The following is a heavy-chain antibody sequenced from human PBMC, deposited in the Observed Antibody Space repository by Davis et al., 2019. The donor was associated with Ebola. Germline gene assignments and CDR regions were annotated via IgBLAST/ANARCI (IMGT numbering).Heavy chain of an antibody. CDR2: IKQDGSEK. Sequence: GESLKISCAASGFTFSSYWMSWVRQAPGKGLEWVANIKQDGSEKYYVDSVKGRFTISRDNSKNTLYLQMNSLRAEDTAVYYCAREEVAALYYYSGMDVWGQGTTVTVSS. J-gene: IGHJ6*02. D-gene: IGHD2-15*01. CDR3: AREEVAALYYYSGMDV. V-gene: IGHV3-7*01. CDR1: GFTFSSYW.